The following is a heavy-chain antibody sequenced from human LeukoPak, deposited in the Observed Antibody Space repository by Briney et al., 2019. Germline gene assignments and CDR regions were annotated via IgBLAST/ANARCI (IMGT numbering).Heavy chain of an antibody. Sequence: SQTLSLTCTVSGGSISSGSYYWSWIRQPAGKGLEWIGRIYTSGSTNYNPSLKSRVTISVDTSKNQFSLNLSSVTAADTAVYYCARAPIAGSGAFDIWGQGTMVTVSS. CDR3: ARAPIAGSGAFDI. CDR1: GGSISSGSYY. J-gene: IGHJ3*02. V-gene: IGHV4-61*02. D-gene: IGHD6-13*01. CDR2: IYTSGST.